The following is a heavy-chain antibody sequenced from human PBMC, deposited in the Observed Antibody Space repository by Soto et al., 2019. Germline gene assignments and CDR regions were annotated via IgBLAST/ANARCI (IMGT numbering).Heavy chain of an antibody. CDR2: ISAYNGNT. D-gene: IGHD5-18*01. CDR1: GYTFTSYG. J-gene: IGHJ4*02. CDR3: VRGTWIQPHTHFDY. V-gene: IGHV1-18*01. Sequence: ASVKVSCKASGYTFTSYGISWVRQAPGQGLEWMGWISAYNGNTNYAQKLQGRVTMTTDTSTSTAYMELRSLRSDDTAVYYCVRGTWIQPHTHFDYWGQGTLVTVSS.